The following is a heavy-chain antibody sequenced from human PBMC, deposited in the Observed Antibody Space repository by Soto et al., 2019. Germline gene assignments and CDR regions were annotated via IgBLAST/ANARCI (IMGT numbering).Heavy chain of an antibody. CDR1: GGSMSSFY. CDR3: ARYNSYAIDY. Sequence: PSETLSLTCTVSGGSMSSFYWSWIRQPAGKGLEWIARIYDSGGTNYNPSLASRVTLSVDTSKNQFSLKMTSVTAADRAMYFCARYNSYAIDYWGRGTLVTVSS. J-gene: IGHJ4*02. CDR2: IYDSGGT. V-gene: IGHV4-4*07. D-gene: IGHD2-8*01.